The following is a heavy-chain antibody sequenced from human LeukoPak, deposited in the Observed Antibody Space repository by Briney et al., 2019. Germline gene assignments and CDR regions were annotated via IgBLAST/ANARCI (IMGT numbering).Heavy chain of an antibody. V-gene: IGHV3-48*04. J-gene: IGHJ4*02. Sequence: GGSLRLSCAASGFTFSSYSMNWVRQAPGKGLEWVSYISSSSSTIYYADSVKGRFTISRDNAKNSLYLQMNSLRAEDTAVYYCARTGVGIPDNWGQGTLVTVSS. CDR2: ISSSSSTI. CDR3: ARTGVGIPDN. D-gene: IGHD3-3*01. CDR1: GFTFSSYS.